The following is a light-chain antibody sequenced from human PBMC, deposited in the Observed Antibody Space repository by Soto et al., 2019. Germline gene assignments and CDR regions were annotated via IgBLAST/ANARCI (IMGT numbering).Light chain of an antibody. Sequence: ILMTQSPDTLSASLGQRVTLSCGASQSVDNYLAWYQQRPGQSPRLLIYGASTRATGVPARFSGSGSGTDFTLTISSLQSEDFAVYYCQQRNSWPLTFGGGTKLEMK. V-gene: IGKV3-15*01. CDR2: GAS. CDR1: QSVDNY. J-gene: IGKJ4*01. CDR3: QQRNSWPLT.